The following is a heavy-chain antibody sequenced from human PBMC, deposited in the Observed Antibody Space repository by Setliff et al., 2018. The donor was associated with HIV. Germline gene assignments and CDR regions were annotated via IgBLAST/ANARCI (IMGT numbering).Heavy chain of an antibody. V-gene: IGHV4-31*01. CDR2: INYSGTT. J-gene: IGHJ6*03. CDR1: GGSISSGGYY. CDR3: ARETYYYYIDV. Sequence: CTVSGGSISSGGYYWSWIRQHPGKGLEWIGYINYSGTTYYNPSLKSQFVISRDTFKNEFSLKVNSVTAADTAVYYCARETYYYYIDVWGRGTTVTVSS.